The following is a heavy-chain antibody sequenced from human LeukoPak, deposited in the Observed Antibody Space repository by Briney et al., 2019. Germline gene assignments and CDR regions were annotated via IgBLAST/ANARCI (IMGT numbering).Heavy chain of an antibody. CDR2: IYYSGST. V-gene: IGHV4-31*03. CDR3: AREPRGYSYGYYFDY. J-gene: IGHJ4*02. CDR1: GGSISSGGYY. Sequence: PSETLSLTCTVSGGSISSGGYYWSWIRQHPGKGLEWIGYIYYSGSTYCNPSLKSRVTISVDTSKNQFSLKLSSVTAADTAVYYCAREPRGYSYGYYFDYWGRGTLVTVSS. D-gene: IGHD5-18*01.